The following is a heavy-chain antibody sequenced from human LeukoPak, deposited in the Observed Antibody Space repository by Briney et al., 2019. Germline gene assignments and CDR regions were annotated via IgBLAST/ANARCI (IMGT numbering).Heavy chain of an antibody. V-gene: IGHV1-69*05. CDR2: IIPIFGTA. D-gene: IGHD3/OR15-3a*01. CDR1: GGTFSSYA. J-gene: IGHJ4*02. Sequence: SVKVSCKASGGTFSSYAISWVRQAPGQGLEWMGGIIPIFGTANYAQKFQGRVTITTDESTSTAYMELSSLRSEDTAVYYCAMGGWTTRPAGQNDYWGQGTLVTVSS. CDR3: AMGGWTTRPAGQNDY.